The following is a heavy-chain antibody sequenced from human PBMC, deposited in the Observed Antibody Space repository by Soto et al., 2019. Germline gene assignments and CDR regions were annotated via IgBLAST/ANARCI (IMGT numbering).Heavy chain of an antibody. V-gene: IGHV4-39*02. Sequence: AETLSLTCTVSGGSIISSSYYWGWIRQPPGKGLEWIGSIYYSGSTYYNPSLKSRVTISVDTSKNQFSLKLSSVTAADTAVYYCARDGQKNWFDPWGQGTLVTVS. CDR3: ARDGQKNWFDP. CDR1: GGSIISSSYY. J-gene: IGHJ5*02. CDR2: IYYSGST.